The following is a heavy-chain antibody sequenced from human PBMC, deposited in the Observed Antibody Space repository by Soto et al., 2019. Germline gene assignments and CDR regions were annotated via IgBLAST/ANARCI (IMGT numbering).Heavy chain of an antibody. J-gene: IGHJ5*02. CDR3: ATLPHSSGPELWFDP. CDR1: GYTLTELS. CDR2: FDPEDGET. V-gene: IGHV1-24*01. D-gene: IGHD3-22*01. Sequence: ASVKVSCKVSGYTLTELSMHWVRQAPGKGLEWMGGFDPEDGETIYAQKFQGRVTMTEDTSTDTAYMELSSLRSEDTAVYYCATLPHSSGPELWFDPWGQGTLVTVSS.